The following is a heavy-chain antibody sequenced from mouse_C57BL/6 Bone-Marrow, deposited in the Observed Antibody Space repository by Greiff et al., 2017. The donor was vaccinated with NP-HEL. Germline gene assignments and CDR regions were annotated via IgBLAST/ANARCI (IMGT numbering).Heavy chain of an antibody. CDR3: ASTTEGNY. CDR2: ISYDGSN. V-gene: IGHV3-6*01. J-gene: IGHJ2*01. Sequence: EVQLQESGPGLVKPSQSLSLTCSVTGYSITSGYYWNWIRQFPGNKLAWMGYISYDGSNNYNPSLKNRISITRDTSKNQFFMKLNSVTTEDTATDYCASTTEGNYWGQGTTLTVSS. CDR1: GYSITSGYY. D-gene: IGHD1-1*01.